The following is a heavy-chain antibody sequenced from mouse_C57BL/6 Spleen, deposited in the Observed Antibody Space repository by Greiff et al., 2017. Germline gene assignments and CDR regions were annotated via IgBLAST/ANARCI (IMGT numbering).Heavy chain of an antibody. D-gene: IGHD1-1*01. CDR3: ARRPVVADWAFDV. J-gene: IGHJ1*03. CDR2: IDPSDSYT. V-gene: IGHV1-50*01. Sequence: QVQLQQPGAELVKPGASVKLSCKASGYTFTSYWMQWVKQRPGQGLEWIGEIDPSDSYTNYNQKFKGKATLTVDTSSSTAYMQLSSLTSEDSAVYYCARRPVVADWAFDVWGTGTTLTVSS. CDR1: GYTFTSYW.